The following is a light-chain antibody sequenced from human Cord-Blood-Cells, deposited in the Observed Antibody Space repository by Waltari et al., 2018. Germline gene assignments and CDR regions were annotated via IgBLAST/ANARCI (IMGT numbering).Light chain of an antibody. Sequence: QSALTQPPSVSGSPGQSVTISCTGTSSDVGSYNRVSWYQQPPGTAPKLMIYEVSNRPSGVPDRFSGSKSGNTASLTISGLQAEDEADCYCSSYTSSSTLVFGGGTKLTVL. J-gene: IGLJ3*02. CDR1: SSDVGSYNR. CDR3: SSYTSSSTLV. CDR2: EVS. V-gene: IGLV2-18*02.